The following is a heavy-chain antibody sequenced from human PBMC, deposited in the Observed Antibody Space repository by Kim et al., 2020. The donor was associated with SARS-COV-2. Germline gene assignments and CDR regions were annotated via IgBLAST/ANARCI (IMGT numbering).Heavy chain of an antibody. D-gene: IGHD2-8*01. Sequence: SETLSLTCTVSGDSISSSSYYWGWFRQPPGKGLEWIGTIYYSGSTYYKPSLKSRVTISVDTSKNQFSLKLSSVTAADTAVYYCARNPPTNGWYFDLWGRGTLVTVSS. CDR2: IYYSGST. J-gene: IGHJ2*01. CDR1: GDSISSSSYY. V-gene: IGHV4-39*01. CDR3: ARNPPTNGWYFDL.